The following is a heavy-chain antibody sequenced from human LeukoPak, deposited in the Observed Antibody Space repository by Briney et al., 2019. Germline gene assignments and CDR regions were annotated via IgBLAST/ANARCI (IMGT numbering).Heavy chain of an antibody. J-gene: IGHJ3*02. D-gene: IGHD1-7*01. V-gene: IGHV4-4*07. CDR3: ARIITGTTTAFDI. CDR1: GGSISGYY. CDR2: IYTSGST. Sequence: SETLSLTCTVSGGSISGYYWSWIRQPAGKGLEWIGRIYTSGSTHYNPSLKSRATMSVDTSKNQFSLKLSSVTAADTAVYYCARIITGTTTAFDIWGQGTIVTVSS.